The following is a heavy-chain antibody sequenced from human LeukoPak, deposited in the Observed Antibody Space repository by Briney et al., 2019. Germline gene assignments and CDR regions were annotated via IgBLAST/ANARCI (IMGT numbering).Heavy chain of an antibody. CDR3: ASAYSGGDCYGSRGLSADY. D-gene: IGHD2-21*01. J-gene: IGHJ4*02. CDR2: INPSGGST. CDR1: GYTVTSYY. V-gene: IGHV1-46*03. Sequence: ASVKVSYKASGYTVTSYYMHWVRQAPGQGLEWMGIINPSGGSTSYAQKFQGRVTMTRDTSTSTVYMELSSLRSEEKAVYYCASAYSGGDCYGSRGLSADYWGQGTLVTVSS.